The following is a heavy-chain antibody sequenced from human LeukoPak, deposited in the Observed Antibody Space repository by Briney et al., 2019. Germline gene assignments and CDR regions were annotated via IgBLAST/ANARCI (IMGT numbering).Heavy chain of an antibody. D-gene: IGHD4-17*01. Sequence: SETLSLTCAVSTYSIRSSDWWGWIRQPPGKGLEWIGYIYYRGGTYYNPSLKSRATISVDTSKNQFSLKLSSVTAADTAVYYCARHSVYYGDYVYNWFDPWGQGTLVTVSS. V-gene: IGHV4-28*01. CDR1: TYSIRSSDW. CDR2: IYYRGGT. CDR3: ARHSVYYGDYVYNWFDP. J-gene: IGHJ5*02.